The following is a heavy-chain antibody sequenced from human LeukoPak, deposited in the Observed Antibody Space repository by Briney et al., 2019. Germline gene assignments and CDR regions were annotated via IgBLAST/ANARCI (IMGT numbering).Heavy chain of an antibody. V-gene: IGHV3-23*01. CDR1: GFTFSSYA. CDR2: ISGSGGST. D-gene: IGHD3-3*01. Sequence: GGSLRLSCAASGFTFSSYAMSWVRQAPGKGLEWVSAISGSGGSTYYADSVKGRFTISRDNSKNTLYLQMNSLRDEDTAVYYCAKDRHYDFWSGYQMDVWGQGTTVIVSS. CDR3: AKDRHYDFWSGYQMDV. J-gene: IGHJ6*02.